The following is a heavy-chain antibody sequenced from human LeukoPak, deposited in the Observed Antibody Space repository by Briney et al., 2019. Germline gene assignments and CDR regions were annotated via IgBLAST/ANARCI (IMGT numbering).Heavy chain of an antibody. CDR3: AKTKEPSSITMIGDAFDI. V-gene: IGHV3-23*01. D-gene: IGHD3-22*01. Sequence: GGSLRLSCAASGFTFSIYAMSWVRQAPGKGLEWVSTVSGSGGNTYYADSVKGRFTISRDNSKNTLYLQMNSLRAEDTAVYYCAKTKEPSSITMIGDAFDIWGQGTMVTVSS. J-gene: IGHJ3*02. CDR1: GFTFSIYA. CDR2: VSGSGGNT.